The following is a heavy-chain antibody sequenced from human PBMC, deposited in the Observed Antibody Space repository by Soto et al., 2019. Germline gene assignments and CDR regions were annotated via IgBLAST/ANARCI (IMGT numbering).Heavy chain of an antibody. D-gene: IGHD2-15*01. J-gene: IGHJ4*02. Sequence: PSETLSLTCTVSGGSISSGGYYWSWIRQHPGKGLEWIGYIYYSGSTYYNPSLKSRVTISVDTSKNQFSLKLSSVTAADTAVYYCARAYCSGGSCYESKFDYWGQGTLVTVSS. CDR3: ARAYCSGGSCYESKFDY. CDR1: GGSISSGGYY. CDR2: IYYSGST. V-gene: IGHV4-31*03.